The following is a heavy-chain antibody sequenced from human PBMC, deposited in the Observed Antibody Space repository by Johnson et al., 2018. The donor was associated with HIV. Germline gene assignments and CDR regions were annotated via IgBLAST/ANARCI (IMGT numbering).Heavy chain of an antibody. CDR2: ISYDGSNK. J-gene: IGHJ3*01. D-gene: IGHD3-22*01. Sequence: QLVESGGGLVKPGRSLRLSCAASGFTFSSYAMHWVRQAPGKGLEWVAVISYDGSNKYYADSVKGRFTISRDNSKNTLYLQMNSLRAEDTALYYCARQHYYDRSGQGGGLDVWGQGTMVTVSS. CDR3: ARQHYYDRSGQGGGLDV. V-gene: IGHV3-30-3*01. CDR1: GFTFSSYA.